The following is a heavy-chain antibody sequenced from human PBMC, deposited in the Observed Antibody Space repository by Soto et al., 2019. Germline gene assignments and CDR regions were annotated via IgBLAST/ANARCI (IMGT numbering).Heavy chain of an antibody. J-gene: IGHJ6*02. Sequence: QVQLQPSGPGLVKPSQTLSLTCAISGDSVFTNSAAAWNWIRQSPSRGLEWLGRTFYRSKWYHDYSSSVRSRININPDTAKNQFSLQLKSVTPEDTAVYYCARDLGGYMDVWGQGTTVNVSS. CDR1: GDSVFTNSAAA. D-gene: IGHD6-25*01. V-gene: IGHV6-1*01. CDR3: ARDLGGYMDV. CDR2: TFYRSKWYH.